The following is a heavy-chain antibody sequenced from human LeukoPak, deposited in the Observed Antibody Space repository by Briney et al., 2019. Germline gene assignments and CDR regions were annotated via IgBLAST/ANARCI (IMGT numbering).Heavy chain of an antibody. CDR2: INHSGST. CDR3: ARAQYSSSSGIDY. D-gene: IGHD6-6*01. V-gene: IGHV4-34*01. J-gene: IGHJ4*02. Sequence: SETLSLTCAVYGGSFSGYYWSWIRQPPGKGLELIGEINHSGSTNYNPSLKSRVTISVDTSKNQFSLKLSSVTAADTAVYYCARAQYSSSSGIDYWGQGTLVTVSS. CDR1: GGSFSGYY.